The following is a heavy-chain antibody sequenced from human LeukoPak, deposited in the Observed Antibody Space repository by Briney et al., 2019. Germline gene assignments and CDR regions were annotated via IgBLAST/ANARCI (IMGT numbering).Heavy chain of an antibody. CDR3: AIPSSAHCSSTSCYAGVAHWYFDL. D-gene: IGHD2-2*01. J-gene: IGHJ2*01. CDR2: INPNSGGT. V-gene: IGHV1-2*03. Sequence: LEASVNVSCKASGYTFTGYYMHWVRQAPGQGLEWMGWINPNSGGTNYAQKFQGRVTMTRDTSISTAYMELSRLRSDDTAVYYCAIPSSAHCSSTSCYAGVAHWYFDLWGRGTLVTVSS. CDR1: GYTFTGYY.